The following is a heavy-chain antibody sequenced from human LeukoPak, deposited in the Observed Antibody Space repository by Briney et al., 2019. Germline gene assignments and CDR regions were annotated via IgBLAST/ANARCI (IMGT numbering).Heavy chain of an antibody. CDR3: AKDPSTKVIDP. J-gene: IGHJ5*02. CDR1: GFTFSSYW. CDR2: IDSDGSST. V-gene: IGHV3-74*01. Sequence: GGSLRLSCAASGFTFSSYWMHWVRQAPGKGLVWVSRIDSDGSSTSYADSVKGRFTISGDNAKNTLYLQMNSLRAEDTAVYYCAKDPSTKVIDPWGQGTLVTVSS. D-gene: IGHD4-17*01.